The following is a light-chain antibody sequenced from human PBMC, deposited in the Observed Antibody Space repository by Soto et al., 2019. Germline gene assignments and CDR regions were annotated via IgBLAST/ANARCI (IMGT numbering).Light chain of an antibody. V-gene: IGKV3-11*01. CDR3: QQRSNWPIT. CDR2: DAS. J-gene: IGKJ5*01. Sequence: EIVLTQSPATLSLSPGERATLSCRASQSVSRSLAWYQQKPGQAPRLLIYDASNRATGIPARFSGSGSGTDFTLTISSLEPEDFALYYCQQRSNWPITFGQGTRLEIK. CDR1: QSVSRS.